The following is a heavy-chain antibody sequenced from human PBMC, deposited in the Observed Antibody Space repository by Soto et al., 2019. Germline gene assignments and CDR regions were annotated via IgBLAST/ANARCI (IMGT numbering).Heavy chain of an antibody. Sequence: PSETLSLTCTVSGGSISSYYWSWIRQSPGKGLEWIGYIFYSGNTNYNPSLNSRVTLSVDTSKNQFSQKLTSVTAADTAVYYCARHAPGGPFDSWGQGTLVTVSS. CDR2: IFYSGNT. J-gene: IGHJ4*02. CDR3: ARHAPGGPFDS. V-gene: IGHV4-59*08. CDR1: GGSISSYY.